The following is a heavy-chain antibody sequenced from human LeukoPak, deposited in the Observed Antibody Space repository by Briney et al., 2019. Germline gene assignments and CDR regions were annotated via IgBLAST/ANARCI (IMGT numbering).Heavy chain of an antibody. CDR1: GYSITSTYW. CDR3: ARVGGDDSTGHYSVDY. Sequence: KPLETLPLTCAVSGYSITSTYWWGWIRQPPGRGLEWIGSLHHSGSTSYSPSLKSRVTISVDTSKNQFSLRLSSVTAADTAVYYCARVGGDDSTGHYSVDYWGQGTLVTVSS. V-gene: IGHV4-38-2*01. CDR2: LHHSGST. J-gene: IGHJ4*02. D-gene: IGHD3-22*01.